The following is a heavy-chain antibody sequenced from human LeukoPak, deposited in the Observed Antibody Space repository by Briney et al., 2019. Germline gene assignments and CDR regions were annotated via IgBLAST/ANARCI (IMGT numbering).Heavy chain of an antibody. CDR2: IFHGGNS. CDR1: GYSMSSGYY. J-gene: IGHJ4*02. Sequence: SETLSLTCTVSGYSMSSGYYWGWIRQPPGKGLQWIGSIFHGGNSYYNPSLKSRVTISVDTSKDQFSLNLNSVTAADTAVYYCARAVAYGIDTGYFDYWGQGTLVTVSS. D-gene: IGHD2-8*02. CDR3: ARAVAYGIDTGYFDY. V-gene: IGHV4-38-2*02.